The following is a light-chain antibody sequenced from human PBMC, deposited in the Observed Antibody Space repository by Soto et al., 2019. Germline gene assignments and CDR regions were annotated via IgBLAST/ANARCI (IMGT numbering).Light chain of an antibody. Sequence: DIQMTQSPSSLSASVGDRVTITCRASQSISDYLNWYQQKPGKVPKPLIYGASSLQSGVPSRFSGSGSGTDFTLTISSLQPEDFATYFCQQSFSTPWTFGQGTKVEIK. J-gene: IGKJ1*01. CDR1: QSISDY. CDR3: QQSFSTPWT. V-gene: IGKV1-39*01. CDR2: GAS.